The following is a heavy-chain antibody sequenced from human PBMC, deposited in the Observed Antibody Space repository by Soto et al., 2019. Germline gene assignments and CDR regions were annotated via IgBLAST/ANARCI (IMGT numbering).Heavy chain of an antibody. CDR1: GFTFSTCA. D-gene: IGHD3-10*01. J-gene: IGHJ4*02. CDR3: AKAAGFGSGSYYYGY. V-gene: IGHV3-23*01. CDR2: ISGGGGST. Sequence: GGSLRLSCAASGFTFSTCAMNWVRQAPGKGLEWVSSISGGGGSTYYGDSVKGRFTISRDNSKNTLYLQMNSLRAEDTAVYYCAKAAGFGSGSYYYGYWGQGTLVTVSS.